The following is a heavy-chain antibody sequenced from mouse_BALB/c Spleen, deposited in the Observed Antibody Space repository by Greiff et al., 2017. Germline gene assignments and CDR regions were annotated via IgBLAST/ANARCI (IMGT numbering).Heavy chain of an antibody. CDR3: ARGHGNYAWFAD. J-gene: IGHJ3*01. CDR2: INRNGGST. CDR1: GFTFSSYG. D-gene: IGHD2-1*01. Sequence: DVMLVESGGGLVQPGGSLKLSCAASGFTFSSYGMSWVRQTPDKRLELVATINRNGGSTYYPDSVKGRFTISRDNAKNTLYLQMSSLKSEDTAMYYCARGHGNYAWFADWGQGTLVTVSA. V-gene: IGHV5-6-3*01.